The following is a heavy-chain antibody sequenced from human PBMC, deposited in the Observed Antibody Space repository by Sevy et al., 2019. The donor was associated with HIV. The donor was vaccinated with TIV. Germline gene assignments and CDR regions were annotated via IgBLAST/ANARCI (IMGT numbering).Heavy chain of an antibody. CDR2: IFYTGNT. Sequence: SETLSLTCTVSGGSVSSGNYYWIWIRQSPGKGLEWIGYIFYTGNTNYNPSLKSRGTISIDTSKSQFSLKLNSVTAADTAVYYCARGYYNVLTPGSCLDPWGQGTLVTVSS. CDR3: ARGYYNVLTPGSCLDP. D-gene: IGHD3-9*01. CDR1: GGSVSSGNYY. J-gene: IGHJ5*02. V-gene: IGHV4-61*01.